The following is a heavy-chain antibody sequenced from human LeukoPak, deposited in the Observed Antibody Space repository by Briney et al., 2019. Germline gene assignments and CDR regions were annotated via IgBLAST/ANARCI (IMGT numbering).Heavy chain of an antibody. V-gene: IGHV7-4-1*02. Sequence: ASVKVSCKASGYTFTSYAMNWVRQAPGQGLEWMGWINTNTGNPTYAQGFTGRFVFSLDTSVSTAYLQISSLKAEDTAVYYCARGWAQLWPYYYGMDVWGQGTTVTVSS. J-gene: IGHJ6*02. CDR2: INTNTGNP. CDR1: GYTFTSYA. CDR3: ARGWAQLWPYYYGMDV. D-gene: IGHD5-18*01.